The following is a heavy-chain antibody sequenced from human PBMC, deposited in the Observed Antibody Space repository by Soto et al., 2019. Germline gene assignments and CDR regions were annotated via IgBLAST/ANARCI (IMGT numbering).Heavy chain of an antibody. CDR1: GGSISSGGYS. CDR3: ARTRIPNAFDI. CDR2: IYHSGST. Sequence: SETLSLTCAVSGGSISSGGYSWSWIRQPPGKGLEWIGYIYHSGSTYYNPSLKSRVTISVDGSKNQFSLKLSSVTAADTAVYYCARTRIPNAFDIWGQGTMVTVSS. D-gene: IGHD3-10*01. J-gene: IGHJ3*02. V-gene: IGHV4-30-2*01.